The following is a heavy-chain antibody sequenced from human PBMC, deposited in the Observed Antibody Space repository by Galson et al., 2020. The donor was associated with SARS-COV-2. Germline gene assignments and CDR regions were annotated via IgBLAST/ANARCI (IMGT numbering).Heavy chain of an antibody. CDR3: AIPSLGYTYGVFAS. Sequence: GGSLRLSCAASGFTFHTYAMSWVRQAPGKGQEWVSPISGSGDRPFYADSVKGRFTISRDNSKNTLYLQMNSLRVDDTAVYYCAIPSLGYTYGVFASWGQGTLVTVSS. D-gene: IGHD5-18*01. V-gene: IGHV3-23*01. J-gene: IGHJ5*01. CDR2: ISGSGDRP. CDR1: GFTFHTYA.